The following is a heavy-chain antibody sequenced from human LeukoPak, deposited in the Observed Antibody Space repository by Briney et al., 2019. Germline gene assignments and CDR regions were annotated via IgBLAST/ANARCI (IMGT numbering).Heavy chain of an antibody. CDR1: GFTFSSYW. CDR3: AKGGGAAMAINWFDP. CDR2: IKQDGSEK. Sequence: GGSLRLSCAASGFTFSSYWMSWVRQAPGKGLEWVANIKQDGSEKYYVDSVKGRFTISRDNAKNSLYLQMNSLRAEDTALYYCAKGGGAAMAINWFDPWGQGTLVTVSS. D-gene: IGHD5-18*01. J-gene: IGHJ5*02. V-gene: IGHV3-7*03.